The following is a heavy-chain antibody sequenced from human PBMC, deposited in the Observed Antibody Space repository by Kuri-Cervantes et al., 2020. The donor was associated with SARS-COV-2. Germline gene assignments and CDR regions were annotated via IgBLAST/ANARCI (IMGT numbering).Heavy chain of an antibody. V-gene: IGHV1-3*01. CDR1: GYTFTSYA. CDR2: INAGNGNT. J-gene: IGHJ5*02. CDR3: ARNEYSSSWYYWFDP. D-gene: IGHD6-13*01. Sequence: ASVQVSCKASGYTFTSYAMHWGRQAPGQGLEWMGWINAGNGNTKYSQKFQGRVTITRDTSASTAYMELSSLRTEDTAVYYCARNEYSSSWYYWFDPWGQGTRVTVSS.